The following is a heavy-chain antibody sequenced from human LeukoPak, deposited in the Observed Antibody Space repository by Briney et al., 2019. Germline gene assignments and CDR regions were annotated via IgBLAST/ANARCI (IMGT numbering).Heavy chain of an antibody. Sequence: GASVKVSCKASGYTFTSYAMHWVRQAPGQRLEWMGWINAGNGNTKYSQKFQGRVTITRDTSASTAYMELSSLRSEDTAVYYCASGDCSGGSCPYYFDYWGQGTLVTVSS. D-gene: IGHD2-15*01. V-gene: IGHV1-3*01. J-gene: IGHJ4*02. CDR3: ASGDCSGGSCPYYFDY. CDR2: INAGNGNT. CDR1: GYTFTSYA.